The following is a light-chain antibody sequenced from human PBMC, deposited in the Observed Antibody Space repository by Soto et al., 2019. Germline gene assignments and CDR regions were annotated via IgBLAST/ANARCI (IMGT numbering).Light chain of an antibody. J-gene: IGKJ5*01. CDR3: QQYSNWPLT. Sequence: EIVFTQSLSTLSLSPGERATLFCRASQSVSINLAWYQQNPGQAPRLLIYGASTRATGVPARFSGSGSGTEFTLTINSLQSEDFALYYCQQYSNWPLTFGQGTLLEIK. CDR2: GAS. V-gene: IGKV3-15*01. CDR1: QSVSIN.